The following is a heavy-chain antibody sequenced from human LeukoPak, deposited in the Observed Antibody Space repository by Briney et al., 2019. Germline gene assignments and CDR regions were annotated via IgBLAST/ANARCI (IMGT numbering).Heavy chain of an antibody. Sequence: ASVKVSCKASGYTFTGYYMHWVRQAPGQGLEWMGWINPNSGGTNYAQEFQGRVTMTRDTSISTAYMELSRLRSDDTAVYYCARARNYDYVWGSYGGYWGQGTLVTVSS. D-gene: IGHD3-16*01. CDR2: INPNSGGT. V-gene: IGHV1-2*02. CDR1: GYTFTGYY. CDR3: ARARNYDYVWGSYGGY. J-gene: IGHJ4*02.